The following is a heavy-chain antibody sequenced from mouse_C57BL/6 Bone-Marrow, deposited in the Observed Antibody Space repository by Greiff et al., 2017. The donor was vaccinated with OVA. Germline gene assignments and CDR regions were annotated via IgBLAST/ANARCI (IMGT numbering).Heavy chain of an antibody. D-gene: IGHD1-1*01. CDR2: ISYDGSN. Sequence: DVKLQESGPGLVKPSQSLSLTCSVTGYSITSGYYWNWIRQFPGNKLEWMGYISYDGSNNYNPSLKNRISITRDTSKNQFFLKLNSVTTEDTATYYCARDLYYGSRGYFDVWGTGTTVTVSS. V-gene: IGHV3-6*01. J-gene: IGHJ1*03. CDR3: ARDLYYGSRGYFDV. CDR1: GYSITSGYY.